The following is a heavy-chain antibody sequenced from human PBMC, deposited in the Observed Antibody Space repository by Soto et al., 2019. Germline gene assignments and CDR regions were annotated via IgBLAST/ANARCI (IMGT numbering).Heavy chain of an antibody. CDR1: GGSIRNYY. J-gene: IGHJ4*02. CDR3: GRERDGYFDY. Sequence: NPSETLSLTCTVSGGSIRNYYWSWIRQPPGKGLQWIGYIHYSGITDYNPSLKSRVTISLDTSKNQFSLNLNSVTAADTAVYYCGRERDGYFDYWGQGTLVTVSS. V-gene: IGHV4-59*01. CDR2: IHYSGIT. D-gene: IGHD3-22*01.